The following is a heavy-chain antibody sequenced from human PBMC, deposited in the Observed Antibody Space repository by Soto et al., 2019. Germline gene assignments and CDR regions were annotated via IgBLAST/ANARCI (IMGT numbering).Heavy chain of an antibody. CDR2: INHGGNS. V-gene: IGHV4-34*01. CDR3: AGREFSTSSFYYYYYAMDV. D-gene: IGHD6-6*01. Sequence: QVQLQQWGAGLLKPSETLSLTCAMYGGSFSDYYWSWVRQPPGKGLEWIGEINHGGNSNYNPSLKCRVTISVDTSNNQFSLKLTSVTAADTGVYYCAGREFSTSSFYYYYYAMDVWGQVTTVTVS. J-gene: IGHJ6*02. CDR1: GGSFSDYY.